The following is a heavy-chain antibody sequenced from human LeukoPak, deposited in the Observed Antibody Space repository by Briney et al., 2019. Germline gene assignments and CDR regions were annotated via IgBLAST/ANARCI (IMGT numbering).Heavy chain of an antibody. Sequence: PSETLSLTCTVSGYSISSGYYWGWIRQPPGKGLEWIGSIYHSGSTYYNPSLKSRVTISVDTSKNQFSLKLSSVTAADTAVYYCARGRYYYDSSGYPFDYWGQGTLVTVSS. D-gene: IGHD3-22*01. CDR3: ARGRYYYDSSGYPFDY. V-gene: IGHV4-38-2*02. CDR2: IYHSGST. CDR1: GYSISSGYY. J-gene: IGHJ4*02.